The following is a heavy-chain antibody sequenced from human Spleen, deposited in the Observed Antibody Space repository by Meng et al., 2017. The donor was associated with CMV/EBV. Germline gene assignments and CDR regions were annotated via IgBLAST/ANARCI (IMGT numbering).Heavy chain of an antibody. D-gene: IGHD2-2*02. J-gene: IGHJ6*02. CDR3: ARDPPPWCSSTSCYTYYYYGMDV. V-gene: IGHV3-21*01. CDR2: ISSSSSYI. Sequence: GESLKISCAASGFTFSSYSMNWVRQAPGKGLEWVSSISSSSSYIYYADSVKGRFTISRDNAKNSLYLQMNSLRAEDTAVYYCARDPPPWCSSTSCYTYYYYGMDVWGQGTTVTVSS. CDR1: GFTFSSYS.